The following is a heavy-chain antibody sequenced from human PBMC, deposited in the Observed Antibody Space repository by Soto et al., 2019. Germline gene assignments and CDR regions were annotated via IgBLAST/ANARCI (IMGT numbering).Heavy chain of an antibody. CDR2: INPEETTT. Sequence: GGSLSLSCAASGFSFSSNWMHWVRQAPGKGLVWVSRINPEETTTTYADPVEGRFTISRDNAKSTLYLQMNSLRVEDTAVYYCTRDTFGARDYWGQGTLVTVSS. V-gene: IGHV3-74*03. D-gene: IGHD1-26*01. J-gene: IGHJ4*02. CDR1: GFSFSSNW. CDR3: TRDTFGARDY.